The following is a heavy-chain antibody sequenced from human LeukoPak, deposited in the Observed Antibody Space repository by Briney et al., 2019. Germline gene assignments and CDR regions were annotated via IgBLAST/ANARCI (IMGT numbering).Heavy chain of an antibody. Sequence: ASVKVSCKAYGYTFTNYGISWVRQAPGQGLEWMGWISAYNGNTNYAQKLQGRVTMTTDTSTSTAYMELRSLRSDDTAVYYCARGETETLTSGGPYHYINVWGKGTTVTVSS. D-gene: IGHD5-24*01. CDR2: ISAYNGNT. J-gene: IGHJ6*03. V-gene: IGHV1-18*01. CDR3: ARGETETLTSGGPYHYINV. CDR1: GYTFTNYG.